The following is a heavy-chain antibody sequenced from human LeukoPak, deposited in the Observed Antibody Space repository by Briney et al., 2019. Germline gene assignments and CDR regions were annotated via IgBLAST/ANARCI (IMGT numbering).Heavy chain of an antibody. J-gene: IGHJ3*02. CDR2: IKQDGCEK. V-gene: IGHV3-7*03. CDR1: GFTFSSYW. D-gene: IGHD3-10*01. CDR3: AKAFYGSGSRRASDAFDI. Sequence: GGSLRLSCAASGFTFSSYWMSWVRQAPGKGLEWVANIKQDGCEKYYVDSVKGRFTISRDNSKNTLYLQMNSLRAEDTAVYYCAKAFYGSGSRRASDAFDIWGQGTMVTVSS.